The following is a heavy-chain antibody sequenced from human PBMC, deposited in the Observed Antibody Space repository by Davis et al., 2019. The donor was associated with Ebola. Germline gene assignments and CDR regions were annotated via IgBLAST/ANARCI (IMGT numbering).Heavy chain of an antibody. V-gene: IGHV3-21*01. J-gene: IGHJ4*02. D-gene: IGHD3-22*01. Sequence: PSETLSLTCAASGFTFSRYTMNWVRQAPGKGLEWVSSISSSSSYIYYADSVKGRFTISRDNAKNSLYLQMNSLRAEDTAVYYCAREADYYDSSGYSHYFDYWGQGTLVTVSS. CDR3: AREADYYDSSGYSHYFDY. CDR2: ISSSSSYI. CDR1: GFTFSRYT.